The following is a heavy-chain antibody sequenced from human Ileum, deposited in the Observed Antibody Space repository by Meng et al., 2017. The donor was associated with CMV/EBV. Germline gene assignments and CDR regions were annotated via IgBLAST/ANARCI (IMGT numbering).Heavy chain of an antibody. CDR3: ARHGYYSTGWSF. CDR1: GYVFANDL. J-gene: IGHJ4*02. Sequence: QVHMVQSGPEVRKPGASIKVSCKTSGYVFANDLISWVRQAPGQGLECMGWVNPNNGDTKYAQKFHGRVAMTTDTSTSTAYMELRSLTSYDTAVYYCARHGYYSTGWSFWGQGTLVTVSS. V-gene: IGHV1-18*04. CDR2: VNPNNGDT. D-gene: IGHD6-19*01.